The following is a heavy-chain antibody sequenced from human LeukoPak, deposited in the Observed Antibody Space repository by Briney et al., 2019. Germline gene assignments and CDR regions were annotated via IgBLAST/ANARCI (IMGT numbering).Heavy chain of an antibody. V-gene: IGHV1-46*03. CDR3: TRTDYDYVWGSYRYSGHAFDI. CDR1: GYSLTSYY. J-gene: IGHJ3*02. D-gene: IGHD3-16*02. Sequence: ASVKVSCKASGYSLTSYYMHWVRQAPGQGLEWVAIINPSGGSTRYAQKSQDRVTVTRDTSTSTVYMELSSLRSEDTAVYFCTRTDYDYVWGSYRYSGHAFDIWGQGTMVTVSS. CDR2: INPSGGST.